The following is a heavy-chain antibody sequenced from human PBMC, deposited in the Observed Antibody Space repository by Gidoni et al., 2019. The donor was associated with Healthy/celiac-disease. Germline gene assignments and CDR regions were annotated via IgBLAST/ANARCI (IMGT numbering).Heavy chain of an antibody. V-gene: IGHV4-59*08. CDR1: GGSISSSY. CDR3: ARHFPYYWTLFDY. Sequence: QVQLQESGPGLVKPSETLSLTCTVPGGSISSSYWSWLRQPPGKGLEWIGYIYYRGSTNYNPSLKSRVTISVDTSKNQFSLKLSSVTAADTAVYYCARHFPYYWTLFDYWGQGTLVTVSS. J-gene: IGHJ4*02. CDR2: IYYRGST. D-gene: IGHD3-22*01.